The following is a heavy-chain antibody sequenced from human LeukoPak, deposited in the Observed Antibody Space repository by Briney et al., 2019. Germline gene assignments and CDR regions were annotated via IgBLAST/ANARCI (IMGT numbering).Heavy chain of an antibody. Sequence: SQTLSLTCAISGDSVSSNSAAWNWIRQSPSRGLEWLGRTYYRSRWYNDYAVSVKSPITINPDTSKNQFSLQLNSVTPEDTAVYYCARSVWYSSSSPIFAYYFDSWGQGTLVTVSS. D-gene: IGHD6-6*01. CDR1: GDSVSSNSAA. CDR3: ARSVWYSSSSPIFAYYFDS. J-gene: IGHJ4*02. CDR2: TYYRSRWYN. V-gene: IGHV6-1*01.